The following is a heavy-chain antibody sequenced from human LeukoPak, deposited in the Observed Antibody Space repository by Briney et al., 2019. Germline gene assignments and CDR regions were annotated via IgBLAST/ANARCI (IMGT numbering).Heavy chain of an antibody. D-gene: IGHD7-27*01. CDR3: AKAGVSFYFDY. CDR1: GFTVSSNS. J-gene: IGHJ4*02. CDR2: ISGSGGST. V-gene: IGHV3-23*01. Sequence: PGGSLRLSCTVSGFTVSSNSMSWVRQAPGKGLEWVSAISGSGGSTYYADSVKGRFTISRDNSKNTLYLQMNSLRAEDTAVYYCAKAGVSFYFDYWGQGTLVTVSS.